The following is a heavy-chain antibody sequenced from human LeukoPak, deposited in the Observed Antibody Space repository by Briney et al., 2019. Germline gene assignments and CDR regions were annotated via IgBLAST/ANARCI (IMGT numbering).Heavy chain of an antibody. V-gene: IGHV6-1*01. CDR2: TYYRSKLYN. CDR3: ARSHSSGWYGYYYYGMDV. D-gene: IGHD6-19*01. Sequence: SHTLTLTCTISIDSVSLNSAAWNWIRQSPSRGLDCLRRTYYRSKLYNDYEVSVKNRITINPDTSKNQFSLQLNSVTPEDTAVYYCARSHSSGWYGYYYYGMDVWGQGTTVTVSS. CDR1: IDSVSLNSAA. J-gene: IGHJ6*02.